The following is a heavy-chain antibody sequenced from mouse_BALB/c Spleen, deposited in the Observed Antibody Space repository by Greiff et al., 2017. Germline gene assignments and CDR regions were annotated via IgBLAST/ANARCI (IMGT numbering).Heavy chain of an antibody. CDR1: GFTFSSYT. CDR2: ISNGGGST. Sequence: VESGGGLVQPGGSLKLSCAASGFTFSSYTMSWVRQTPEKRLEWVAYISNGGGSTYYPDTVKGRFTISRDNAKNTLYLQMSSLKSEDTAMYYCARHGGYDAMDYWGQGTSVTVSS. CDR3: ARHGGYDAMDY. J-gene: IGHJ4*01. V-gene: IGHV5-12-2*01.